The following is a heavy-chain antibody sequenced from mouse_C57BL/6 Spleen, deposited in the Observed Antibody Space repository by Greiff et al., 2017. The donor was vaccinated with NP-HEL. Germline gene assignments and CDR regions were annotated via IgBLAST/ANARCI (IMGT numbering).Heavy chain of an antibody. J-gene: IGHJ4*01. V-gene: IGHV5-17*01. D-gene: IGHD1-1*01. Sequence: EVKLMEFGGGLVKPGGSLKLSCAASGFTFSDYGMHWVRQAPEKGLEWVAYISSGSSTIYYADTVKGRFTISRDNAKNTLFLQMTSLRSEDTAMYYCATSSYVNYYAMDYWGQGTSVTVSS. CDR1: GFTFSDYG. CDR3: ATSSYVNYYAMDY. CDR2: ISSGSSTI.